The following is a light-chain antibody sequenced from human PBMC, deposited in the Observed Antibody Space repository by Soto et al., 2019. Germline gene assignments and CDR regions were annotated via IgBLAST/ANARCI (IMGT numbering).Light chain of an antibody. CDR1: QDLGNS. CDR2: AAL. V-gene: IGKV1-27*01. Sequence: DFRMTQSPASLSASVGDRVTITCRASQDLGNSLAWYQQKPGKVPALLIYAALTLQSGVPSRFSGSGSGTEFTLTINSLQPEDVATYYCQKSSGAPFTFGPGTKVQI. J-gene: IGKJ3*01. CDR3: QKSSGAPFT.